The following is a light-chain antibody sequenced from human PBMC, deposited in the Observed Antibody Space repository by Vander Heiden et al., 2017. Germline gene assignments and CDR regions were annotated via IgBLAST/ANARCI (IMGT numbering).Light chain of an antibody. CDR2: GNN. J-gene: IGLJ1*01. CDR3: QSDDSGPYV. CDR1: RSNIGAGYD. Sequence: QSVLTQPPSVSGAPGQRVPISCTGTRSNIGAGYDVSWYQQLPGTAPKLLSYGNNKRPAGVPDRFSGSKAGTAASLASTGLEAEDEADYYCQSDDSGPYVFGTGTRVTVL. V-gene: IGLV1-40*01.